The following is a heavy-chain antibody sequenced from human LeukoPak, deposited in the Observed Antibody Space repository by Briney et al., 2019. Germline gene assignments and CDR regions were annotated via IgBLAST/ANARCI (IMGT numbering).Heavy chain of an antibody. CDR3: ARENHAKFDY. V-gene: IGHV3-7*04. D-gene: IGHD1-14*01. CDR2: INLDGTEK. CDR1: GFTFSNYW. Sequence: GGSLRLSCVDSGFTFSNYWMSWVRQAPGKGLEWVANINLDGTEKYYVDSVKGRLTISRDNAKYSLYLQMNSLRAEDTAVYYCARENHAKFDYWGQGTLVTVPS. J-gene: IGHJ4*02.